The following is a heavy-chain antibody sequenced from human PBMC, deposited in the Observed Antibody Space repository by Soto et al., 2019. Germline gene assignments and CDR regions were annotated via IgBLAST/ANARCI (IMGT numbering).Heavy chain of an antibody. CDR2: INAGNGNT. V-gene: IGHV1-3*01. D-gene: IGHD6-19*01. Sequence: ASVKVSCKASGYTFTSYAMHWVRQAPGQRLEWMGWINAGNGNTKYSQKFQGRVTITRDTSASTAYMELSSLRSEDTAVYYCASLGAIAVAGDFDYWGQGTLVTSPQ. CDR3: ASLGAIAVAGDFDY. J-gene: IGHJ4*02. CDR1: GYTFTSYA.